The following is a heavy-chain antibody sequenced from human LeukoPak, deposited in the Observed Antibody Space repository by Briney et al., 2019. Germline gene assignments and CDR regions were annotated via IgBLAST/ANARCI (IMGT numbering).Heavy chain of an antibody. D-gene: IGHD3-10*01. CDR1: GYTFTSYY. J-gene: IGHJ4*02. CDR2: INPSGGST. CDR3: AGGGYYGSGSYYLPFDY. Sequence: ASVKVSCKASGYTFTSYYMHWVRQAPGQGLEWMGIINPSGGSTSYAQKFQGRVTMTRDTSTSTVYMELSSLRSGDTAVYYCAGGGYYGSGSYYLPFDYWGQGTLVTISS. V-gene: IGHV1-46*01.